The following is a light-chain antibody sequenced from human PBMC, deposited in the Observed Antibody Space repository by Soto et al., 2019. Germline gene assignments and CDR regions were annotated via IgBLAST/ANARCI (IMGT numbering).Light chain of an antibody. J-gene: IGKJ1*01. CDR1: QRVGSF. Sequence: IVLTQSPGTLSVSPGERVTLSCRARQRVGSFLAWYQQKAGHAHSLLIYSASSRAIGISDRFSGSGSGSDFALTISRLEPEDFGVYYGQQYDYVNCLRTFGHGTQV. CDR2: SAS. V-gene: IGKV3-20*01. CDR3: QQYDYVNCLRT.